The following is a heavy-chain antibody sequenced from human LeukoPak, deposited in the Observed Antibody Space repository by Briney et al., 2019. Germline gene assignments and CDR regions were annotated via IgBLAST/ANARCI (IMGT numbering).Heavy chain of an antibody. Sequence: GGSLRLSCVASGFTFSDYAMTWVRQAPGKGLEWVANIKQDGSEKYYVDSVKGRFTISRDNAKNSLYLQMNSLRAEDTAVYYCASQGRYCSSTSCYRGWFDPWGQGTLVTVSS. D-gene: IGHD2-2*02. J-gene: IGHJ5*02. CDR3: ASQGRYCSSTSCYRGWFDP. V-gene: IGHV3-7*01. CDR2: IKQDGSEK. CDR1: GFTFSDYA.